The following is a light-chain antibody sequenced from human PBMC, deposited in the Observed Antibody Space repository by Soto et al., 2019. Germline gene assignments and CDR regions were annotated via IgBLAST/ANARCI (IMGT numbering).Light chain of an antibody. J-gene: IGKJ2*01. CDR1: QDIRVD. V-gene: IGKV1-6*01. CDR3: MQHYFLSNT. CDR2: AAS. Sequence: AIQMTQSPPSLSASVGDRVIITCRASQDIRVDVGWLQQRPGHAPKLLIYAASTLRTGVPSTFTGRGSGTNFTLNINYLQTEHVATYSCMQHYFLSNTSGHGTKLEI.